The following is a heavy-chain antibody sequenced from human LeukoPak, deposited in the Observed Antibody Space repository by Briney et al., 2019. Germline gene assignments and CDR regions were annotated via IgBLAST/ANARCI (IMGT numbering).Heavy chain of an antibody. CDR2: IIPIFGTA. J-gene: IGHJ4*02. V-gene: IGHV1-69*13. CDR1: GGTFSSYA. Sequence: SVKVSCKASGGTFSSYAISWVRQAPGQGLEWMGGIIPIFGTANYAQKFQGRVTITADESTSTAYMELSSLRSEDTAVYYCARGGIMVATFDYWGQGTLVTVSS. D-gene: IGHD1-26*01. CDR3: ARGGIMVATFDY.